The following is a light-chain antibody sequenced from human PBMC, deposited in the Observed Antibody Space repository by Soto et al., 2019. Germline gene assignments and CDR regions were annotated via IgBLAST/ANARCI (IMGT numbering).Light chain of an antibody. CDR3: QSFDSSDQHVV. Sequence: NLMLTQPRSVSESPGKTITISCTRSSGSIASNFVQWYQQRPGSAPTTVIFEDSQRPSGVPDRFSGSFDTSSNSASLTISGLKPEDEADYYCQSFDSSDQHVVFGGGTKVTVL. V-gene: IGLV6-57*04. CDR2: EDS. CDR1: SGSIASNF. J-gene: IGLJ2*01.